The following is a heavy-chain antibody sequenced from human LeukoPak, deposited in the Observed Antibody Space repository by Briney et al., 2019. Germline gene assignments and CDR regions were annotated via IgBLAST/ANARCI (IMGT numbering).Heavy chain of an antibody. J-gene: IGHJ4*02. D-gene: IGHD4-17*01. Sequence: PSETLSLTCAVSGDSISSGGYSWSWIRQPPGKGLEWIGYIYHSGSTYYNPSLKSRVTISVDRSKNQFSLKLSSVTAADTAVYYCARGRYGDYAYWGQGTLVTVSS. CDR2: IYHSGST. V-gene: IGHV4-30-2*01. CDR1: GDSISSGGYS. CDR3: ARGRYGDYAY.